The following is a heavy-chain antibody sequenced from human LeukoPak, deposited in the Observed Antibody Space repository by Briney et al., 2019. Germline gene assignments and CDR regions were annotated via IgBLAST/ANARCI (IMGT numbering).Heavy chain of an antibody. CDR1: GYTLTELS. J-gene: IGHJ4*02. Sequence: ASVKVSCKVSGYTLTELSMHWVRQAPGKGLEWMGGFDPDDGETIHAQKFQGRLTMTEDTSTYTAYMELSSLESEDTAMYYCSTETSRFFDWSLSYWGQGTLVTVSP. V-gene: IGHV1-24*01. D-gene: IGHD3-9*01. CDR2: FDPDDGET. CDR3: STETSRFFDWSLSY.